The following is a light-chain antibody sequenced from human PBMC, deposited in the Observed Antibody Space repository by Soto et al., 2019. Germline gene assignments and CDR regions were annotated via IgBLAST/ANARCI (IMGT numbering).Light chain of an antibody. Sequence: EIVLTQSPGTLSLSPGERATLSCRASQSVSSSYLAWYQQKPGQAPRLLIYGASSRATGIPDRFSGSGSGTEFTRTISRLEPEDFAVYYCQQDSSLPQTFGQGTKVEIK. CDR2: GAS. V-gene: IGKV3-20*01. J-gene: IGKJ1*01. CDR3: QQDSSLPQT. CDR1: QSVSSSY.